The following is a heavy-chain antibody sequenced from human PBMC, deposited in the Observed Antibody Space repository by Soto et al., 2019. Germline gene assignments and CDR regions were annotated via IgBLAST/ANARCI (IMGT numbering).Heavy chain of an antibody. V-gene: IGHV3-48*04. J-gene: IGHJ4*02. Sequence: EVQLVESGGGLVQPGGSLRLSCAASGFTFSNYGMNWARQAPGRGLEWVTHINAPGETKSYSDSVKGRFTNSRDDAKNSLYWQMNSLTTDDTAVYYCGRDPECIDDFDYWGQGTLVTVSS. D-gene: IGHD2-21*01. CDR3: GRDPECIDDFDY. CDR2: INAPGETK. CDR1: GFTFSNYG.